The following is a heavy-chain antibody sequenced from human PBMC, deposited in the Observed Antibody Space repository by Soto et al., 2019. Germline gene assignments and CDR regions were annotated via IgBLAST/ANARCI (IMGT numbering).Heavy chain of an antibody. D-gene: IGHD3-9*01. CDR1: GFTFSGSA. J-gene: IGHJ4*02. CDR3: TPGYYDILTGPCDY. CDR2: IRSKANSYAT. V-gene: IGHV3-73*01. Sequence: GGSLRLSCAASGFTFSGSAMHWVRQASGKGLEWVGRIRSKANSYATAYAASVKGRFTISRDDSKNTAYLQINSLKTEDTAVYYCTPGYYDILTGPCDYWGQGTLVTVSS.